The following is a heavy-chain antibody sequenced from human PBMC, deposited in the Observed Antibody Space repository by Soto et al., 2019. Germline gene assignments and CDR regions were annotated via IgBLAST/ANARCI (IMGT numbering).Heavy chain of an antibody. D-gene: IGHD3-22*01. CDR2: ISYDGSNK. CDR1: GFTFSSYG. Sequence: GGSLRLSCAASGFTFSSYGMHWVRQAPGKGLEWVAVISYDGSNKYYADSVKGRFTISRDNSKNTLYLQMNSLRAEDTAVYYCAKISSGSWKNYYYYGMAVWGQGTTVTVSS. J-gene: IGHJ6*02. CDR3: AKISSGSWKNYYYYGMAV. V-gene: IGHV3-30*18.